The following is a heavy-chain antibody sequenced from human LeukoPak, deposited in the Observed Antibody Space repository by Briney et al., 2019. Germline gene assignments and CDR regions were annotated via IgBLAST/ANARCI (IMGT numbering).Heavy chain of an antibody. V-gene: IGHV3-30*18. Sequence: GGSLRLSCAASGFTFSSYGMHWVRQAPGKGLEWVAVISYDGSNKYYADSVKGRLTISRDNSKNTLYLQMNSLRAEDTAVYYCAKDILTREVATFDYWGQGTLVTVSS. CDR3: AKDILTREVATFDY. J-gene: IGHJ4*02. CDR1: GFTFSSYG. CDR2: ISYDGSNK. D-gene: IGHD2-15*01.